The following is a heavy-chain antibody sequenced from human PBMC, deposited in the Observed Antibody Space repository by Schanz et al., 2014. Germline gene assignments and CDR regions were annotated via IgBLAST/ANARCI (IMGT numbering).Heavy chain of an antibody. CDR2: ISHDGNNK. Sequence: QVQLVESGGGVVQPGRSLRLSCAASGFTFGSYPIHWVRQAPGKGLEWVAVISHDGNNKYYGDSVKGRFTISRDNSKNTLYLQMNSLRAEDTAVYYCARTTNPFNFDSWPYLDYWGQGTLVTVSS. V-gene: IGHV3-30*14. CDR3: ARTTNPFNFDSWPYLDY. J-gene: IGHJ4*02. D-gene: IGHD3-9*01. CDR1: GFTFGSYP.